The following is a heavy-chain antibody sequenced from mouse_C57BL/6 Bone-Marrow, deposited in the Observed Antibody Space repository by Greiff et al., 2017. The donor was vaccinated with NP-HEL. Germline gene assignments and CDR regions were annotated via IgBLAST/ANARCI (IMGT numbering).Heavy chain of an antibody. D-gene: IGHD3-2*02. CDR2: ISDGGSYT. V-gene: IGHV5-4*01. Sequence: EVQVVESGGGLVKPGGSLKLSCAASGFTFSSYAMSWVRQTPEKRLEWVATISDGGSYTYYPDNVKGRFTISRDNAKNNLYLQMSHLKSEDTAMYYCARDRTAQAKAWFAYWGQGTLVTVSA. CDR3: ARDRTAQAKAWFAY. J-gene: IGHJ3*01. CDR1: GFTFSSYA.